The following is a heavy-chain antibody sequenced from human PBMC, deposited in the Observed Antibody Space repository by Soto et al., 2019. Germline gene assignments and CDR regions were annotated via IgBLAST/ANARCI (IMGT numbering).Heavy chain of an antibody. D-gene: IGHD3-10*01. J-gene: IGHJ6*02. Sequence: GESLKISCKGSGYSFTSYWIGWVRQMPGKGLEWMGIIYPGDSDTRYSPSFQGQVTISADKSISTAYLQWSSLKASDTAMYYCARVGDPLVWFGELFSGMDVWGQGTTVTVSS. V-gene: IGHV5-51*01. CDR1: GYSFTSYW. CDR2: IYPGDSDT. CDR3: ARVGDPLVWFGELFSGMDV.